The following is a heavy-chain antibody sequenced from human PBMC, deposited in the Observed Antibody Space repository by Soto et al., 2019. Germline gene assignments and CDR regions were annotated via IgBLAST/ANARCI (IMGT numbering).Heavy chain of an antibody. J-gene: IGHJ5*02. D-gene: IGHD5-18*01. CDR2: IYYSGST. CDR1: GGSISSGGYY. V-gene: IGHV4-31*03. CDR3: ASGLGDGYNLRWFDX. Sequence: SETLSLTCTVSGGSISSGGYYWSWIRQHPGKGLEWIGQIYYSGSTYYNPSLKSRVTISVDTSKNQFSMKLSSVTAADKAVYYCASGLGDGYNLRWFDXWGQGTPVTV.